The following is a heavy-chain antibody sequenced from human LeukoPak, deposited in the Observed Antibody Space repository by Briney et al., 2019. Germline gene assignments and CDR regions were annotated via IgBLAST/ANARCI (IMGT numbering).Heavy chain of an antibody. CDR2: MNPNSGNT. V-gene: IGHV1-8*01. CDR3: ARGPERFSGGSESQYFHH. CDR1: GYTFTSYD. J-gene: IGHJ1*01. Sequence: ASVKVSCKASGYTFTSYDINWVRQATGQGLEWMGWMNPNSGNTGYAQKFQGRVSMTRNTSLSTAYMELSSLRSEDTAVYYCARGPERFSGGSESQYFHHWGQGTLVTVSS. D-gene: IGHD2-15*01.